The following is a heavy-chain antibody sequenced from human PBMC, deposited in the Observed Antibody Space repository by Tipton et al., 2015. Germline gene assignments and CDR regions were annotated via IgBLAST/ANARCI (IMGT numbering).Heavy chain of an antibody. CDR3: ARFTYFDL. CDR2: IGPRSDTI. Sequence: SLRLSCAASGFTFSYYGMSWVRQAPGKGLQWVSYIGPRSDTIYYADSVKGRFTISRDNAKDSLYLQMNSLRDDDTAVYYCARFTYFDLWGRGTLVSVSS. CDR1: GFTFSYYG. J-gene: IGHJ2*01. V-gene: IGHV3-48*02.